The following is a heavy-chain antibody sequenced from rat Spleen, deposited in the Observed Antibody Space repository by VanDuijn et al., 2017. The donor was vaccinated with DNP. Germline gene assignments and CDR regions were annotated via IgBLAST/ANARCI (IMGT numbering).Heavy chain of an antibody. CDR2: INSDGVVT. CDR3: ARHYYDGSYYFDY. CDR1: GFSFSDYD. Sequence: EVQLVESGGGLVQPGRSLKLSCAASGFSFSDYDMAWVRQAPTKGLEWVSAINSDGVVTYYRDSVKGRFTVSRENAKSTLYLQMDSLRSEDTATYYCARHYYDGSYYFDYWGQGVMVTVSS. J-gene: IGHJ2*01. D-gene: IGHD1-12*02. V-gene: IGHV5-25*01.